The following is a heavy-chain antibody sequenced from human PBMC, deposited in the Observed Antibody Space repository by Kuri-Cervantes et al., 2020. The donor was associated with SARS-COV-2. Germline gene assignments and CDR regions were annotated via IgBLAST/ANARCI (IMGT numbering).Heavy chain of an antibody. D-gene: IGHD3-3*01. V-gene: IGHV3-21*01. CDR1: GFTFSSYS. CDR3: ARDVKYDFWSGSPYYYYYMDV. J-gene: IGHJ6*03. Sequence: GESLKISCAASGFTFSSYSMNWVRQAPGKGLEWVSSISSSSSYIYYADSVKGRFTISRDNAKNSLYLQMNSLRAEDTAVYYCARDVKYDFWSGSPYYYYYMDVWGKGTTVTVSS. CDR2: ISSSSSYI.